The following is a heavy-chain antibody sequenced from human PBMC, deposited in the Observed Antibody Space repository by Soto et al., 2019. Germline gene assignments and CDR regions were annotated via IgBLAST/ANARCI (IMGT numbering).Heavy chain of an antibody. CDR2: IIPIFGTA. V-gene: IGHV1-69*06. CDR1: GGTFSSYA. CDR3: ARDRRTAMADYYYYGMDV. Sequence: GASVKVSCRAYGGTFSSYAISRVRQAPGQGLEWMGGIIPIFGTANYAQRFQGRVTITADKSTSTAYMELSSLRSEDTAVYYCARDRRTAMADYYYYGMDVWGQGTTVTVSS. J-gene: IGHJ6*02. D-gene: IGHD5-18*01.